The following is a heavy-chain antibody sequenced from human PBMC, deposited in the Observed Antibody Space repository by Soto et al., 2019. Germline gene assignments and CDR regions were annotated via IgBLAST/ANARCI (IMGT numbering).Heavy chain of an antibody. D-gene: IGHD7-27*01. CDR3: ARGTGDYAFDI. CDR2: MIPIFGTA. V-gene: IGHV1-69*13. J-gene: IGHJ3*02. Sequence: VKDSRKASGGTFSSYAISGVRQAPGQGLEWMGGMIPIFGTANYAQKFQGRVTITADESTSTAYMELSSLRSEDTAVYYCARGTGDYAFDIWGQGTMVTVSS. CDR1: GGTFSSYA.